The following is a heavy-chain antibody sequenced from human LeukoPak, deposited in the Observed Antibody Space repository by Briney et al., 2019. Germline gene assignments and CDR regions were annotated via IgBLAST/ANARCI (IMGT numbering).Heavy chain of an antibody. Sequence: SETLSLTCTVSGGSISSSSYYWGWIRQPPGKGLEWIGSIYYSGSTYYNPSLKSRVTISVDTSKNQFSLKLSSVTAADTAVYYCAREKRYCSSTSCYVRGDDAFDIWGQGTMVTVSS. V-gene: IGHV4-39*07. J-gene: IGHJ3*02. CDR1: GGSISSSSYY. CDR3: AREKRYCSSTSCYVRGDDAFDI. CDR2: IYYSGST. D-gene: IGHD2-2*01.